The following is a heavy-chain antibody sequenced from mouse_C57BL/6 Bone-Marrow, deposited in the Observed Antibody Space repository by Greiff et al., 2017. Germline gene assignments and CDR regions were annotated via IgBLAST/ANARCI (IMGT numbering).Heavy chain of an antibody. CDR3: ARDDYDAGSPWFAY. D-gene: IGHD2-4*01. CDR2: IYPGSGST. J-gene: IGHJ3*01. CDR1: GYTFTSYW. Sequence: QVQLQQPGAELVKPGASVKMSCKASGYTFTSYWITWVKQRPGQGLEWIGDIYPGSGSTNYNEKFKSKATLTVDTSSSTAYMQLSSLTSEDSAVYYCARDDYDAGSPWFAYWGQGTLVTVSA. V-gene: IGHV1-55*01.